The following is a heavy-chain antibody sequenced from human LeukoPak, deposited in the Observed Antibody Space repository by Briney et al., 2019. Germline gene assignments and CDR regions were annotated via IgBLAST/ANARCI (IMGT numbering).Heavy chain of an antibody. CDR3: ARVGGYSYGIDY. CDR2: IYYSGST. V-gene: IGHV4-59*01. D-gene: IGHD5-18*01. J-gene: IGHJ4*02. CDR1: GGSISSYY. Sequence: SETLSLTCTVSGGSISSYYWSWIRQPPGKGLEWIGYIYYSGSTDYNPSLKSRVTISVDTSKNQFSLKLSSVTAADTAVYYCARVGGYSYGIDYWGQGTLVTVSS.